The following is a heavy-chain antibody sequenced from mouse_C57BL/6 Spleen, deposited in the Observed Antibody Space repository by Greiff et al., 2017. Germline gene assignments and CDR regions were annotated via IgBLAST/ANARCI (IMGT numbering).Heavy chain of an antibody. Sequence: VQLQQSGAELAKPGASVKLSCKASGYTFTSYWMHWVQQRPGQGLEWIGYLNPSSGYNKYNQKFKDKATLTADKSSSTAYMQLSSLTYEDSAVYYCASQGNGYTFDYWGQGTTLTVAS. CDR1: GYTFTSYW. V-gene: IGHV1-7*01. D-gene: IGHD2-2*01. J-gene: IGHJ2*01. CDR2: LNPSSGYN. CDR3: ASQGNGYTFDY.